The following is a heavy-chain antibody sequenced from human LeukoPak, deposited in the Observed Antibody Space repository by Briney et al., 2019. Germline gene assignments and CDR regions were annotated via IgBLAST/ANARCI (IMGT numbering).Heavy chain of an antibody. Sequence: SETLSLTCAVSGGSISSSHWWSWVRQPPGKGLEWIGEIYHSGSTNYNPSLKSRVTISVDKSKNQFSLKLSSVTAADTAVYYCARFPYCSSTSCYSNIPYYFDYWGQGTLVTVSS. CDR3: ARFPYCSSTSCYSNIPYYFDY. CDR1: GGSISSSHW. V-gene: IGHV4-4*02. CDR2: IYHSGST. D-gene: IGHD2-2*01. J-gene: IGHJ4*02.